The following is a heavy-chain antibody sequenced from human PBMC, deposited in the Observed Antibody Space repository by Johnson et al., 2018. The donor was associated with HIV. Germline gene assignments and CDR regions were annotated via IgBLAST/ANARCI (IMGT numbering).Heavy chain of an antibody. D-gene: IGHD3-16*01. J-gene: IGHJ3*02. CDR3: AKGSLVCPNDAFDI. CDR1: GFTFDDYA. Sequence: VQLVESGGVVVQPGGSLRLSCAASGFTFDDYAMHWVRQAPGKGLEWVSLISWDGGSTYYAASVKGRFTISRDNAKNSLYLQMNSLRTEDTALYYCAKGSLVCPNDAFDIWGQGTMVTVSS. CDR2: ISWDGGST. V-gene: IGHV3-43D*03.